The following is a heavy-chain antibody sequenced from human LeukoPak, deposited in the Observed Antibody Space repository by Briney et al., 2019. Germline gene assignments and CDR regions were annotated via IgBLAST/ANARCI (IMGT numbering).Heavy chain of an antibody. Sequence: SETLSLTCAVYGGSFSGYYWSWIRQPPGKGLEWIGEINHSGSTNYNPSLKSRVTISVDTSENQFSLKLSSVTAADTAVYYCASGLYYYDSSGYFYWGQGTLVTVSS. V-gene: IGHV4-34*01. CDR3: ASGLYYYDSSGYFY. CDR2: INHSGST. CDR1: GGSFSGYY. J-gene: IGHJ4*02. D-gene: IGHD3-22*01.